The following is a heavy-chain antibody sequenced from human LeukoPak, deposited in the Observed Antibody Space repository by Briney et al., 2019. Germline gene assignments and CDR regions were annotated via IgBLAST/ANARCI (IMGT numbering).Heavy chain of an antibody. V-gene: IGHV4-34*01. D-gene: IGHD4-17*01. CDR3: ARATLDYGDFLYYYYYYYMDV. J-gene: IGHJ6*03. Sequence: SETLSLTCAVYGGSFSGYYWSWIRQPPEKGLEWIGEINHSGSTNYNPSLKSRVTISVDTSKNQFSLKLSSVTAADTAVYYCARATLDYGDFLYYYYYYYMDVWGKGTTVTVSS. CDR1: GGSFSGYY. CDR2: INHSGST.